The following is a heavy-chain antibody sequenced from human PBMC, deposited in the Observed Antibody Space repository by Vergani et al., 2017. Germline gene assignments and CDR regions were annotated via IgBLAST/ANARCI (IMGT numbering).Heavy chain of an antibody. CDR2: VDPEDGET. CDR1: GYTFTDYY. Sequence: EVRLVQSGAEVKKPGTTVKISCKVSGYTFTDYYMHWVQQAPGKGLEWMGLVDPEDGETIYAEKFQGRLTITADTSTDTSYMELSSLRSEDTAVYYCATHLTAGDSGGGDAFDNWGQGTMVTVSS. J-gene: IGHJ3*02. D-gene: IGHD2-15*01. V-gene: IGHV1-69-2*01. CDR3: ATHLTAGDSGGGDAFDN.